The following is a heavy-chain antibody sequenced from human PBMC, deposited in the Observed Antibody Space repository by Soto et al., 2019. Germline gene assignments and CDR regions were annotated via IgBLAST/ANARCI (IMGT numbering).Heavy chain of an antibody. D-gene: IGHD3-10*01. CDR2: ITPIFGTA. CDR1: GGTFSSYA. Sequence: ASVKVSCKASGGTFSSYAISWVRQAPGQGLEWMGGITPIFGTANYAQKFQGRVTITADESTSTAYMELSSLRSEDTAVYYCARDQIVGITRNWFDPWGQGTLVTVSS. CDR3: ARDQIVGITRNWFDP. V-gene: IGHV1-69*13. J-gene: IGHJ5*02.